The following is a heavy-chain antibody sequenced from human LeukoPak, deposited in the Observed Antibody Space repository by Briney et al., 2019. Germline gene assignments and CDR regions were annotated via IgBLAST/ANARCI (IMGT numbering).Heavy chain of an antibody. Sequence: GGSLRLSCAAPGFTFSSYAMTWVRQAPGKGLEWVSAISSSGTYYVDSVKGRFTISRDNSKNTLYLQMNGLGAEDTAVYYCAKGYSYTRALGDWGQGTLVTVSS. D-gene: IGHD3-16*01. J-gene: IGHJ4*02. CDR1: GFTFSSYA. CDR2: ISSSGT. V-gene: IGHV3-23*01. CDR3: AKGYSYTRALGD.